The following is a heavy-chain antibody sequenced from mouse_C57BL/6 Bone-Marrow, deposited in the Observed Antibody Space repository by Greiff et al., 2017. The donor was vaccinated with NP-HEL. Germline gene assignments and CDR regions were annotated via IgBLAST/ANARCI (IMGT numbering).Heavy chain of an antibody. CDR2: INPNNGGT. CDR3: ARKATGTWYFDY. CDR1: GYTFTDYY. D-gene: IGHD4-1*01. V-gene: IGHV1-26*01. J-gene: IGHJ2*01. Sequence: VQLQQSGPELVKPGASVKISCKASGYTFTDYYMNWVKQSHGKSLEWIGDINPNNGGTSYNQKFKGKATLTADKSSSTAYMQFSSLTSEDSAIYYCARKATGTWYFDYWGQGTTLTVSS.